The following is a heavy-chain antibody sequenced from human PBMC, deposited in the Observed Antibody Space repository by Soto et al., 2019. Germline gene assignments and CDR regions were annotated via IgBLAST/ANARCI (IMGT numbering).Heavy chain of an antibody. V-gene: IGHV1-46*01. D-gene: IGHD3-22*01. CDR2: INPSGGST. J-gene: IGHJ4*02. Sequence: GSSVKVSCKASGYTFTSYYMHWVRQAPGQGLEWMGIINPSGGSTSYAQKFQGRVTMTRDTSTSTVYMELSSLRSEDTAVYYCARGGSMVVFTAGFGYWGQGTLVTVSS. CDR1: GYTFTSYY. CDR3: ARGGSMVVFTAGFGY.